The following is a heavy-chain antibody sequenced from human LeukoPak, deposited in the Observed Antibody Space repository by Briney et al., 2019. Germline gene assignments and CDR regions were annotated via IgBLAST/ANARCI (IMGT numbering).Heavy chain of an antibody. CDR2: IYHSGST. V-gene: IGHV4-4*02. D-gene: IGHD3-22*01. J-gene: IGHJ5*02. CDR3: ARAPYYYDSSGYHNWFDP. CDR1: GGSISSSNW. Sequence: SGTLSLTCAVSGGSISSSNWWSWVRQPPGKGLEWIGEIYHSGSTNYNPSLKSRVTISVDKSKNQFSLKLSSVTAADTAVYYCARAPYYYDSSGYHNWFDPWGQGTLVNVSS.